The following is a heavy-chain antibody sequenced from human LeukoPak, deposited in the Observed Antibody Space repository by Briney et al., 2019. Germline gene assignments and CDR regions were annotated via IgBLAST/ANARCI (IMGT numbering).Heavy chain of an antibody. V-gene: IGHV3-48*03. J-gene: IGHJ4*02. Sequence: PGGSLRLSCAASGFTFSSYEMNWVRQAPGKGLEWVSYISSSGSTIYYADSVKGRFTISRDNAKNSLYLQMNSLRAEDTAVYYCAGEGDGYNLGYFDYWGQGTLVTVSS. CDR1: GFTFSSYE. CDR2: ISSSGSTI. D-gene: IGHD5-24*01. CDR3: AGEGDGYNLGYFDY.